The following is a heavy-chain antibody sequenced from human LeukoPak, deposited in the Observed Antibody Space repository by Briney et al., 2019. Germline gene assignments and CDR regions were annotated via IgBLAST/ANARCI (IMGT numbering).Heavy chain of an antibody. CDR2: IYHSGST. V-gene: IGHV4-38-2*02. CDR3: ARDRVGYWYFDL. J-gene: IGHJ2*01. Sequence: SETLSLTCAVSGYSISSGYYWGWIRQPPGKGLEWIGSIYHSGSTYYNPSLKSRVTISVDTSKNQFSLKLSSVTAADTAVYYCARDRVGYWYFDLWGRGTLVTVSS. D-gene: IGHD1-26*01. CDR1: GYSISSGYY.